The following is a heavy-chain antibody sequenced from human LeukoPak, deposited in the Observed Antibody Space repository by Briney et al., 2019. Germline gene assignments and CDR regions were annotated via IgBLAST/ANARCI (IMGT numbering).Heavy chain of an antibody. D-gene: IGHD3-9*01. J-gene: IGHJ6*02. CDR2: MNPNSGNT. CDR3: AREGGLRYFDWLLSTPLDV. Sequence: ASVKVSCKASGYTFTSYDINWVRQATGQGLEWMGWMNPNSGNTGYAQKFQGRVTMTRNTSISTAYMELSCLRSEDTAVYYCAREGGLRYFDWLLSTPLDVWGQGTTVTVFS. V-gene: IGHV1-8*01. CDR1: GYTFTSYD.